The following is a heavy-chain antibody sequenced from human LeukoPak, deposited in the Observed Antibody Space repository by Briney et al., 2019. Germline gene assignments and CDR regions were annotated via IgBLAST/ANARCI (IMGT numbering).Heavy chain of an antibody. CDR1: GFTFSSYA. CDR3: AREAQDIVVVPAAMPRGDAFDI. Sequence: GGSLRLSCAASGFTFSSYAMHWVRQAPGKGLEWVAVISYDGSNKYYADSVKGRFTISRDNSKNTLYLQMNSLRAEDTAVYYCAREAQDIVVVPAAMPRGDAFDIWGQGTMVTVSS. J-gene: IGHJ3*02. V-gene: IGHV3-30-3*01. D-gene: IGHD2-2*01. CDR2: ISYDGSNK.